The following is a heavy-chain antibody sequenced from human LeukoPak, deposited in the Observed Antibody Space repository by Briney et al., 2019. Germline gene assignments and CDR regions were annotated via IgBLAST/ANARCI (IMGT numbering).Heavy chain of an antibody. CDR1: GFTFSSYS. CDR2: ISSSSSTI. Sequence: PGGSLRLSCAASGFTFSSYSMNWVRQAPGKGLDWVSYISSSSSTIYYADSVKGRFTISRDNAKNSLYLQMNSLRAEDTAVYYCARDLSDYGATRFDPWGQGTLVTVSS. J-gene: IGHJ5*02. D-gene: IGHD4/OR15-4a*01. V-gene: IGHV3-48*01. CDR3: ARDLSDYGATRFDP.